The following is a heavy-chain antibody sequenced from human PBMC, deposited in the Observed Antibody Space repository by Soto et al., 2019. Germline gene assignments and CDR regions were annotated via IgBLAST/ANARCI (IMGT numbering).Heavy chain of an antibody. CDR1: GFTFSSYA. CDR2: ISGSGGST. V-gene: IGHV3-23*01. CDR3: AIDKVGQQLAHDSFDI. D-gene: IGHD6-13*01. J-gene: IGHJ3*02. Sequence: PGGSLRLSCAASGFTFSSYAMSWVRQAPGKGLEWVSAISGSGGSTYYAGSVKGRFTISRDNSKNTLYLQMNSLRAEDTAVYYCAIDKVGQQLAHDSFDILGQGTMVTVSS.